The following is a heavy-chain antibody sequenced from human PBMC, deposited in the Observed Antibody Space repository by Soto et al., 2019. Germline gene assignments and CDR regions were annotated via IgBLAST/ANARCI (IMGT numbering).Heavy chain of an antibody. Sequence: ASVKVSCKASGGTFSSYAISWVRQAPGQGLEWMGVIIPFFGTANYAQKFQGRVTITADESTSTAYMELSSLRSEDTAVYYCARAEFFKYYDFWSGYYNYGMDVWGQGTTVTVSS. D-gene: IGHD3-3*01. CDR3: ARAEFFKYYDFWSGYYNYGMDV. J-gene: IGHJ6*02. V-gene: IGHV1-69*13. CDR1: GGTFSSYA. CDR2: IIPFFGTA.